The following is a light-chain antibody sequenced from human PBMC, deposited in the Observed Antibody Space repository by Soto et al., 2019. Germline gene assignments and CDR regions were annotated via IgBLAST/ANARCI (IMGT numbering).Light chain of an antibody. V-gene: IGKV3-15*01. CDR2: DAS. CDR3: QQYKNWPQT. Sequence: EIVMTQSPATLSVSPGERATLSCRASQSVSSNLAWYQQKPGQAPRLLMYDASTRATGIPARFSGSGSGTEFTLTISSLQSEDFAVYYCQQYKNWPQTFGQGTKVEIK. CDR1: QSVSSN. J-gene: IGKJ1*01.